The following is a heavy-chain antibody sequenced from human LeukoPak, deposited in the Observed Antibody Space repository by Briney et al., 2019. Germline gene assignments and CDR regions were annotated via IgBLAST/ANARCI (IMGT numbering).Heavy chain of an antibody. V-gene: IGHV4-59*08. D-gene: IGHD3-22*01. Sequence: PSETLSLTCTVSGRSISRFYWSWLRQPPGKGLEWIGYIYHSGSTNYNSSLKSRVTISVDTSKNQFSLKLNSVTAADTAVYYCARHYYDSSGYDYWGQGTLVTVSS. CDR3: ARHYYDSSGYDY. J-gene: IGHJ4*02. CDR1: GRSISRFY. CDR2: IYHSGST.